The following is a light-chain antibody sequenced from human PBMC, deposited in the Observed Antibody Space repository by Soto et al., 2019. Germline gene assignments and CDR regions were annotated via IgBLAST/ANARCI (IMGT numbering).Light chain of an antibody. CDR2: DAS. V-gene: IGKV3-11*01. Sequence: EIVLTQSPATLSLSPGERATLSCRASQRVSSYLGWYQQKRGQAPRLLIYDASNRATGIPARFSGTAPATDFTFTPTTLVPPVFAVSPCQQRSNWPPYTFGQGTNVDIK. CDR3: QQRSNWPPYT. CDR1: QRVSSY. J-gene: IGKJ2*01.